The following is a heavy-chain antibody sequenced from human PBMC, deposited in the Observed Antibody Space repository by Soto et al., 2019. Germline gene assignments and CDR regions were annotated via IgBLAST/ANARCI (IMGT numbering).Heavy chain of an antibody. CDR3: ARSGFSGSQNRPGAFDI. CDR1: GYSFTSYW. Sequence: PGESLKISCKGSGYSFTSYWIGWVRQMPGKGLEWMGSIYPGDSDTRYSPSLQGQVTISADKSISTAYLQWSSLKASDTAMYYCARSGFSGSQNRPGAFDIWGQGTMVTVSS. V-gene: IGHV5-51*01. D-gene: IGHD1-26*01. J-gene: IGHJ3*02. CDR2: IYPGDSDT.